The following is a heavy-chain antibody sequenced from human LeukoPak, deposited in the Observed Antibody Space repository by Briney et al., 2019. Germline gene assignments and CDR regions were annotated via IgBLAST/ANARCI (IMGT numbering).Heavy chain of an antibody. Sequence: PSETLSLTCTVSGGSISSYYWSWIRQLPGKGLEWIGYIYYSGSTNYNPSLKSRVTISVDTSKNQFSLKLSSVTAADTAVYYCARGAAYMYYFDYWGQGTLVTVSS. V-gene: IGHV4-59*01. CDR3: ARGAAYMYYFDY. J-gene: IGHJ4*02. CDR2: IYYSGST. D-gene: IGHD2-15*01. CDR1: GGSISSYY.